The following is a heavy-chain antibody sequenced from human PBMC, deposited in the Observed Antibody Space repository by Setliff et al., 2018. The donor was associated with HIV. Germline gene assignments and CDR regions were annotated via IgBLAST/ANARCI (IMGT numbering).Heavy chain of an antibody. CDR3: ARVGIKGGSDFWSGYRRPYYMDV. CDR1: GFTFSDVW. J-gene: IGHJ6*03. D-gene: IGHD3-3*01. V-gene: IGHV3-15*05. CDR2: MKSIPDGGRI. Sequence: GGSLRLSCVVSGFTFSDVWMSWVRQAPGKGLEWIGRMKSIPDGGRIDYAAPVKGRFAISRDDAINTLYFYMDSLRAEDTAVYYCARVGIKGGSDFWSGYRRPYYMDVWGKGTTVTVSS.